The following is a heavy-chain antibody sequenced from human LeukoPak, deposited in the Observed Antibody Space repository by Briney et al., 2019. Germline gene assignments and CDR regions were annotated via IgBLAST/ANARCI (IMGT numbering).Heavy chain of an antibody. CDR1: GYTFTTYY. CDR2: INPSGGST. Sequence: ASVKVSCKASGYTFTTYYIHWVRQAPGQGLGWMGIINPSGGSTTYAQKFQGRVTMTRDTSTSTVYMELSSLRSEDTAVYYCARGGSVDTAMVTHFDYWGQGTLVTVSS. CDR3: ARGGSVDTAMVTHFDY. V-gene: IGHV1-46*01. D-gene: IGHD5-18*01. J-gene: IGHJ4*02.